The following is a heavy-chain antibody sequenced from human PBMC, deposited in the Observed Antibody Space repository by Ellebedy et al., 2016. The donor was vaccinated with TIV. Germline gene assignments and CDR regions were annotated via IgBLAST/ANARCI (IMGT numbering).Heavy chain of an antibody. Sequence: GGSLRLSXAVSGFTFSRNVMNWVRQAPGKGLEWVSSISSSGTYIYYGDSVKGRFTISRDKAKNSLYLQMNSLRAEDTAVYFCARGEGWIDNWGQGTLVTVSS. CDR3: ARGEGWIDN. D-gene: IGHD5-24*01. V-gene: IGHV3-21*01. J-gene: IGHJ4*02. CDR2: ISSSGTYI. CDR1: GFTFSRNV.